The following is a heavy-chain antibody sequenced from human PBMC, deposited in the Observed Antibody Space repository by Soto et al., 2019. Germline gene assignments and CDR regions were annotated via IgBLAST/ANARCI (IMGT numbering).Heavy chain of an antibody. CDR1: GFTFSSYA. J-gene: IGHJ4*02. V-gene: IGHV3-30-3*01. CDR3: AIRYFDWSFDY. CDR2: ISYDGSNK. D-gene: IGHD3-9*01. Sequence: GGSLRVSCAASGFTFSSYAMHWGRQAPCKGLEWVAVISYDGSNKYYADSVKGRFTISRDNSKNTLYLQMNSLRAEDTAVYYCAIRYFDWSFDYWGQGTLVTVSS.